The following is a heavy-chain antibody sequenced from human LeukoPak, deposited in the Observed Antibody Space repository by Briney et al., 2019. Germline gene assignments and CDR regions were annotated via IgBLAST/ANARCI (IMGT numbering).Heavy chain of an antibody. CDR1: GFTFSSHN. J-gene: IGHJ4*02. CDR2: IGTAGEP. CDR3: ARILLAGYYDY. D-gene: IGHD3-3*01. V-gene: IGHV3-13*05. Sequence: PSETLRLSCTASGFTFSSHNNHWVRHPPPQGLERVSAIGTAGEPYYPGSVKGRFTISRENAKNSLYLQMNSLRAGDTAVYYCARILLAGYYDYWGQGTLVTVSS.